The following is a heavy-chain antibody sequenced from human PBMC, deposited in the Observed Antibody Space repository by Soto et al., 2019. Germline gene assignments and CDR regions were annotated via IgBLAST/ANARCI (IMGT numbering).Heavy chain of an antibody. CDR3: ARVLPPIAAACFDY. CDR2: INHSGST. Sequence: SETLSLTCAVYGGSFSGYYWSWIRQPPGKGLEWIGEINHSGSTNYNPSLKSRVTISVDTSKNQFSLKLSSVTAADTAVYYCARVLPPIAAACFDYWGQGTLVTVPS. J-gene: IGHJ4*02. V-gene: IGHV4-34*01. CDR1: GGSFSGYY. D-gene: IGHD6-13*01.